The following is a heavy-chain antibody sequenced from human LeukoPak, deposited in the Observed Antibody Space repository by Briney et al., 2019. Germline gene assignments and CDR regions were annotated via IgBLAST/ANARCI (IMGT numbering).Heavy chain of an antibody. V-gene: IGHV4-59*08. Sequence: PSETLSLTCTVSGGSISSYYWSWIRQPPGKGLEWIGYIYYSGSTNYNPSLKSRVTISVDTSKNQFSLKLSSVTAADTAVYYCARQRWELRAIDYWGQGTLVTVSS. CDR3: ARQRWELRAIDY. CDR2: IYYSGST. D-gene: IGHD1-26*01. J-gene: IGHJ4*02. CDR1: GGSISSYY.